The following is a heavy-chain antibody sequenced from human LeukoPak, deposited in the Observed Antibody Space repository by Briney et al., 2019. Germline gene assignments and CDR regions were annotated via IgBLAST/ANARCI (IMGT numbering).Heavy chain of an antibody. CDR1: GFTFSDYY. V-gene: IGHV3-71*01. D-gene: IGHD2-15*01. CDR2: IRSKAYGGTT. J-gene: IGHJ4*02. Sequence: SGGSLRLSCAASGFTFSDYYMSWIRQAPGKGLEWVGFIRSKAYGGTTEYAASVKGRFTISRDDSKSIAYLQMNSLKTEDTAVYYCARSWSADDFDYWGQGTLVTVSS. CDR3: ARSWSADDFDY.